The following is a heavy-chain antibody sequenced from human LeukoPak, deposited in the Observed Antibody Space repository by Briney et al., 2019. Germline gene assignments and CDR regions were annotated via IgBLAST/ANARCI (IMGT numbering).Heavy chain of an antibody. CDR1: GFTFSSYG. CDR2: ISYDGSNK. J-gene: IGHJ6*02. V-gene: IGHV3-30*18. CDR3: AKATAGLRLFYYGMDV. Sequence: GGSLRLSCAASGFTFSSYGMHWVRQAPGKGLEWVAVISYDGSNKYYADSVKGRFTISRDNSKNTLYLQMNSLRAEDTAVYYCAKATAGLRLFYYGMDVWGQGTTVTVSS. D-gene: IGHD5-12*01.